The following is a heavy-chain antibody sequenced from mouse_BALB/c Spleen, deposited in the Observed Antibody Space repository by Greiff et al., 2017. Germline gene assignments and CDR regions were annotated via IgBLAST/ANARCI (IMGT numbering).Heavy chain of an antibody. D-gene: IGHD2-3*01. J-gene: IGHJ4*01. Sequence: EVQGVESGGGLVKPGGSLKLSCAASGFTFSSYAMSWVRQSPEKRLEWVAEISSGGSYTYYPDTVTGRFTISRDNAKNTLYLEMSSLRSEDTAMYYCARDSGYYPYAMDYWGQGTSVTVSS. V-gene: IGHV5-9-4*01. CDR2: ISSGGSYT. CDR1: GFTFSSYA. CDR3: ARDSGYYPYAMDY.